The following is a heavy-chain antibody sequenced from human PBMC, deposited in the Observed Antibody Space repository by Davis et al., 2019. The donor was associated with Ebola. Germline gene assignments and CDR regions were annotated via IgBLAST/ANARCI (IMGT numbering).Heavy chain of an antibody. Sequence: GESLKISCAASGFTFSSSWMSWVRQAPGKGLEWVANIKQDGSEKYYVDSVKGRFTISRDNAKNSLYLQMNSLRAEDTAVYYCASSSIAARPGYYYGMDVWGQGTTVTFSS. J-gene: IGHJ6*02. CDR2: IKQDGSEK. V-gene: IGHV3-7*01. CDR1: GFTFSSSW. D-gene: IGHD6-6*01. CDR3: ASSSIAARPGYYYGMDV.